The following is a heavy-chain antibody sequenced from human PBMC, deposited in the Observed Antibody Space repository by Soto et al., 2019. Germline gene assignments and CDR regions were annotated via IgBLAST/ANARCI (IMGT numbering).Heavy chain of an antibody. CDR3: ASSTIFGVVTHYYYYGMDV. Sequence: GESLKISCKGSGYSFTIYWIGWVRQMPGKGLEWMGIIYPGDSDTRYSPSFQGQVTISADKSISTAYLQWSSLKASDTAMYYCASSTIFGVVTHYYYYGMDVWGQGTTVTVSS. D-gene: IGHD3-3*01. V-gene: IGHV5-51*01. CDR2: IYPGDSDT. CDR1: GYSFTIYW. J-gene: IGHJ6*02.